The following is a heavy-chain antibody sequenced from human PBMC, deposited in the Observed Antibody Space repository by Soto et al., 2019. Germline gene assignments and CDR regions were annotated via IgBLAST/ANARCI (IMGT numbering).Heavy chain of an antibody. CDR3: ARDRSPTVTAAVRWLDP. Sequence: SETLSLTCSVSGGSVTSGNYYWTWIRQRPGKGLEWIGHIFNSGNAYYNPSLKRRASISADTSKNQFSLRLTAVTAADAAVYFCARDRSPTVTAAVRWLDPWGQGTLVTVSS. D-gene: IGHD4-4*01. CDR1: GGSVTSGNYY. J-gene: IGHJ5*02. V-gene: IGHV4-31*03. CDR2: IFNSGNA.